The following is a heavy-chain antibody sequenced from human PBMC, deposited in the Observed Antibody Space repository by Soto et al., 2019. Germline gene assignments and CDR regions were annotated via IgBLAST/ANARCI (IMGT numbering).Heavy chain of an antibody. CDR2: ISAYNGNT. D-gene: IGHD5-12*01. Sequence: ASVKVSCKASGYTFTSYGISWVRQAPGQGLEWMGWISAYNGNTNYAQKLQGRVTMTTDTSTSTAYMELRSLRSEDTAVYYCARDLWDSGYRDYFDYWGQGTLVTVSS. CDR3: ARDLWDSGYRDYFDY. V-gene: IGHV1-18*01. CDR1: GYTFTSYG. J-gene: IGHJ4*02.